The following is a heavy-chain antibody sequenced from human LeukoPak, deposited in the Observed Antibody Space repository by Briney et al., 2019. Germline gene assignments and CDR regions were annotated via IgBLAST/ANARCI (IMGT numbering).Heavy chain of an antibody. CDR2: ISGSGGSA. CDR3: ARDTYRGFWSGKSHAFDI. D-gene: IGHD3-3*01. Sequence: GGSLRLSCAASGFIFSTYGMSWVRQAPGKGLEWVSAISGSGGSAYYADSVKGRFTISRDNAKNSLYLQMNSLRAEDTAVYYCARDTYRGFWSGKSHAFDIWGQGTMVTVSS. J-gene: IGHJ3*02. V-gene: IGHV3-23*01. CDR1: GFIFSTYG.